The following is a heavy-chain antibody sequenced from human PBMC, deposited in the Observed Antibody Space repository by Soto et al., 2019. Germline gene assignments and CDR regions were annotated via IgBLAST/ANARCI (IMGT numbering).Heavy chain of an antibody. CDR3: AGTRFLEWLLYRFPTFFDY. D-gene: IGHD3-3*01. J-gene: IGHJ4*02. CDR1: GGSISSSSYY. CDR2: IYYSGST. Sequence: QLQLQESGPGLVKPSETLSLTCTVSGGSISSSSYYWGWIRQPPGKGLEWIGSIYYSGSTYYNPSLKSRVTISVDTSKNQFSLKLSSVTAADTAVYYCAGTRFLEWLLYRFPTFFDYWGQGTLVTVSS. V-gene: IGHV4-39*01.